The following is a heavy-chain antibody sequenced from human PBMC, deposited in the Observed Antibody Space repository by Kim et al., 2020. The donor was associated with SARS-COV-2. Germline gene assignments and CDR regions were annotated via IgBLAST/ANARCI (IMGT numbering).Heavy chain of an antibody. CDR1: SGSVSSNNYY. V-gene: IGHV4-61*01. D-gene: IGHD2-2*01. CDR3: ARTRPKYRDAWYAGQFDP. CDR2: IYYSGTT. Sequence: SETLSLTCTVSSGSVSSNNYYWSWIRQPPGKGLEWIGYIYYSGTTNYNPSLKSRVTISVDTSKNQLSLKLSSVTTADTAVYYCARTRPKYRDAWYAGQFDPWGQGALVTVSS. J-gene: IGHJ5*02.